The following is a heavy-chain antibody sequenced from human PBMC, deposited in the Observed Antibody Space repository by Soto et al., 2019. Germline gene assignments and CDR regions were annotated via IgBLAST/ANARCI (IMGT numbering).Heavy chain of an antibody. CDR2: MSYSGST. D-gene: IGHD4-17*01. Sequence: QVQLQESGPGLVKPSETLSLTCTVSGDSVSSGRYHWNWVRQPPGKGLEWIGDMSYSGSTRYNPSLKSRLTISRDTSKSQFSLKLTSVTAADTAVYYCVALENDYGGKETWGQGSLVTVSS. J-gene: IGHJ5*02. CDR1: GDSVSSGRYH. CDR3: VALENDYGGKET. V-gene: IGHV4-61*01.